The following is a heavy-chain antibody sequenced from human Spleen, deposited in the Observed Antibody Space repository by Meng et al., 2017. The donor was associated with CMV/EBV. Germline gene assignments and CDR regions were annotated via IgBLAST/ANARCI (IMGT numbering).Heavy chain of an antibody. D-gene: IGHD2-2*01. CDR2: INPYSGGT. CDR1: GYIFTSYG. J-gene: IGHJ4*02. Sequence: ASVKVSCKASGYIFTSYGVSWVRQAPGQGLEWMGWINPYSGGTNYAQKFQGRVTMTRDTSISVVYMELSRLRSDDTAIYYCARGVDYEVPDANDYWGQGTLVTVSS. CDR3: ARGVDYEVPDANDY. V-gene: IGHV1-2*02.